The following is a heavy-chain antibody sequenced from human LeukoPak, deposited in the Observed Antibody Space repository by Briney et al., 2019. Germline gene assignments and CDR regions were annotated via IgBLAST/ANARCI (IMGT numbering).Heavy chain of an antibody. D-gene: IGHD3-3*01. CDR2: IYYSGST. CDR3: AREKLTIVDV. CDR1: GGSFSGYY. Sequence: PSETLSLTCAVYGGSFSGYYWSWIRQHPGKGLEWIGYIYYSGSTYYNPSLKSRVTISVDTSKNQFSLKLSSVTAADTAVYYCAREKLTIVDVWGQGTTVTVSS. V-gene: IGHV4-31*11. J-gene: IGHJ6*02.